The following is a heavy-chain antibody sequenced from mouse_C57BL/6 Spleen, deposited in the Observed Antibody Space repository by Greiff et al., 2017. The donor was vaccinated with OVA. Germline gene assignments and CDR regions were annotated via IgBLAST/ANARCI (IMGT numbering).Heavy chain of an antibody. Sequence: DVKLVESGGGLVQSGRSLRLSCATSGFTFSDFYMEWVRQAPGKGLEWIAASRNKANDYTTEYSASVKGRFIVSRDTSQSILYLQMNALRAEDTAIYYCARDAVGYHGWAMDYWGQGTSVTVSS. CDR2: SRNKANDYTT. D-gene: IGHD1-1*01. V-gene: IGHV7-1*01. CDR1: GFTFSDFY. J-gene: IGHJ4*01. CDR3: ARDAVGYHGWAMDY.